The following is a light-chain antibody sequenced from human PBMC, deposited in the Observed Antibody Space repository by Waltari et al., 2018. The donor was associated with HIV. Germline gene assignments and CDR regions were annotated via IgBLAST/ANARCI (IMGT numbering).Light chain of an antibody. Sequence: DIQMTQSPSSLSASVGDRVTITCRASKSIATNLNGYQQKQGKAPKVLIYAASSLQSGVPSRFSGSASGTDFTLTINDLQAEDCATYFCQQSYRTPPTFGQGTKVEMK. V-gene: IGKV1-39*01. CDR1: KSIATN. J-gene: IGKJ1*01. CDR3: QQSYRTPPT. CDR2: AAS.